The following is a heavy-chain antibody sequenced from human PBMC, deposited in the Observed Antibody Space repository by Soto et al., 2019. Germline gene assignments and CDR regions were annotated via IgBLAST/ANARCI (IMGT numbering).Heavy chain of an antibody. Sequence: ASVKVSCKASGYTFTSYAMHWVRQAPGQRLEWMGWINAGNGNTKYSQKFQGRVTITRDTSASTAYMELSSLRSEDTAVYYCARVGEILSAFDYWGQGTLVPVSS. V-gene: IGHV1-3*01. CDR3: ARVGEILSAFDY. J-gene: IGHJ4*02. CDR2: INAGNGNT. CDR1: GYTFTSYA. D-gene: IGHD2-21*01.